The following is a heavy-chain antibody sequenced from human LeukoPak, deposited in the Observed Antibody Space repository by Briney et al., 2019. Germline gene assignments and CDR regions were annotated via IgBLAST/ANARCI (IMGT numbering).Heavy chain of an antibody. CDR1: GFTFSSYA. CDR3: ARVNTYIVVVVAATGGFDP. Sequence: GGSLRLSCAASGFTFSSYAMSWVRQAPGKGLEWVSAISGSGGSTYYADSVKGRFTISRDNSKNTLYLQMNSLRAEDTAVYYCARVNTYIVVVVAATGGFDPWGQGTLVTVSS. V-gene: IGHV3-23*01. D-gene: IGHD2-15*01. CDR2: ISGSGGST. J-gene: IGHJ5*02.